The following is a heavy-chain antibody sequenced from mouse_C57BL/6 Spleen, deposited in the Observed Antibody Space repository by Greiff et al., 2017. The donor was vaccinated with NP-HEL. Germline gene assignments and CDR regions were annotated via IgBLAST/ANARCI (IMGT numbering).Heavy chain of an antibody. CDR3: TRLGDSSGFDY. V-gene: IGHV1-82*01. CDR2: IYPGDGDT. CDR1: GYAFSSSW. J-gene: IGHJ2*01. D-gene: IGHD3-2*02. Sequence: VQLQQSGPELVKPGASVKISCKASGYAFSSSWMNWVKQRPGKGLEWIGRIYPGDGDTNYNGKFKGKATLTADKSSSTAYMQLSSRTSEDSAVYFCTRLGDSSGFDYWGQGTTLTVSS.